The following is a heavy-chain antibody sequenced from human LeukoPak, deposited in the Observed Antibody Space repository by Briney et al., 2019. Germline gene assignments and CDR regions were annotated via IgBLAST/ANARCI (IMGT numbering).Heavy chain of an antibody. V-gene: IGHV3-43*01. J-gene: IGHJ2*01. CDR2: ISWDGSTT. CDR3: VKDMRAYCGGECVGFFDL. CDR1: GFIFGDYN. Sequence: GGSLRLSCAASGFIFGDYNLHWVRQNPGKGLEWVSLISWDGSTTDYEDSVRGRFTVSRDNTKNSLYLQMNSLRSEDSALYYCVKDMRAYCGGECVGFFDLWGRGTLVTVSS. D-gene: IGHD2-21*01.